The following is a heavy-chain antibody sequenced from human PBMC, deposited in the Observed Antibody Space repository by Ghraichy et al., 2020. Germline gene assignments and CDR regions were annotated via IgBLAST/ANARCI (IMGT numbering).Heavy chain of an antibody. Sequence: GESLNISCAASGFTFSSYAMSWVRQAPGKGLEWVSAISGSGGSTYYADSVKGRFTISRDNSKNTLYLQMNSLRAEDTAVYYCAKGRGIAVAGPQSDWGQGTLVTVSS. CDR1: GFTFSSYA. CDR2: ISGSGGST. J-gene: IGHJ4*02. CDR3: AKGRGIAVAGPQSD. D-gene: IGHD6-19*01. V-gene: IGHV3-23*01.